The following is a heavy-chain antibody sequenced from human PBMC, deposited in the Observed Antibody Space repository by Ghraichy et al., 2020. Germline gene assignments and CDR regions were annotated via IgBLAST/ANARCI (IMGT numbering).Heavy chain of an antibody. Sequence: SETLSLTCTVSGGSISSSNYYWGWIRQPPGKGLEWIATIYYSGTTYYNPSLKRRVTISVDTSKNQFSLKLSPVTAADTAVYYCARTFCSCGSCDHFDYWGQGTLVTVSS. D-gene: IGHD2-15*01. CDR1: GGSISSSNYY. J-gene: IGHJ4*02. V-gene: IGHV4-39*01. CDR2: IYYSGTT. CDR3: ARTFCSCGSCDHFDY.